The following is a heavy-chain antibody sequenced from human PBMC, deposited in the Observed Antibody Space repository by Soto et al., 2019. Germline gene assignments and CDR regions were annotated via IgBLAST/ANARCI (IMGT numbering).Heavy chain of an antibody. Sequence: PSETLSLTCTVSGGSITSGGYSWTWIRQSPGKGLEWIGYTYQSGSAYYNPSLKSRVTISVDRSKNQFSLNLTSVTAADTAVYYCARDYYGMDVWGQGTTGTVSS. J-gene: IGHJ6*02. CDR3: ARDYYGMDV. CDR1: GGSITSGGYS. V-gene: IGHV4-30-2*06. CDR2: TYQSGSA.